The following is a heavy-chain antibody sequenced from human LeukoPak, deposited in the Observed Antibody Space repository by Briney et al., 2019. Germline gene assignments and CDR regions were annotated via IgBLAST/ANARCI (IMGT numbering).Heavy chain of an antibody. CDR3: ARSSPNRYYYYYYMDV. J-gene: IGHJ6*03. Sequence: SETLSLTCAVSGGPISSGGYSWSWIRQPPGKGLEWIGYIYYSGSTYYNPSLKSRVTISVDTSKNQFSLKLSSVTAADTAVYYCARSSPNRYYYYYYMDVWGKGTTVTVSS. CDR1: GGPISSGGYS. V-gene: IGHV4-30-4*07. CDR2: IYYSGST. D-gene: IGHD1-14*01.